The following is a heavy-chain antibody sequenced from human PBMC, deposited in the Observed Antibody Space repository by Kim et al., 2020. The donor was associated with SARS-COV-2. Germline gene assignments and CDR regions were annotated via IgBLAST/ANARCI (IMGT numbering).Heavy chain of an antibody. V-gene: IGHV1-18*04. Sequence: ASVKVSCKASGYTFTSYGISWVRQAPGQGLEWMGWISAYNGNTNYAQKLQGRVTMTTDTSTSTAYMELRSLRSDDTAVYYCARAVKGVSFSDWFDPWGQGTLVTVSS. D-gene: IGHD3-16*01. J-gene: IGHJ5*02. CDR1: GYTFTSYG. CDR2: ISAYNGNT. CDR3: ARAVKGVSFSDWFDP.